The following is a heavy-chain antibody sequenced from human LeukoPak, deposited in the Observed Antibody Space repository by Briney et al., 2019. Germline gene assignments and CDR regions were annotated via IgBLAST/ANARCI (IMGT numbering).Heavy chain of an antibody. CDR1: SYTFTSYG. CDR3: ARGGDYYYGLQNFDY. V-gene: IGHV1-18*01. CDR2: ISAYNGNT. D-gene: IGHD3-10*01. Sequence: ASVKVSCKASSYTFTSYGISWVRQAPGQGLEWMGWISAYNGNTNYAQKLQGRVTMTTDTSTSTAYMDLRSLRSDDTAVYYCARGGDYYYGLQNFDYWGQGTLVTVSS. J-gene: IGHJ4*02.